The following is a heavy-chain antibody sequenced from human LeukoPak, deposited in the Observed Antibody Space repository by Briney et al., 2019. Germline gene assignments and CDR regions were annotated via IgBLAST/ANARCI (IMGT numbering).Heavy chain of an antibody. Sequence: GGSLRLSCTASGFTFSSYGMHWVRQAPGKGLEWVAALSYDGGYKYYADSAKGRFTISRDNSKNTLDLQMNSLTAEDTAVYYCAKDPKYCSSTSCFPKYGMDVWGQGTTVTVSS. CDR1: GFTFSSYG. D-gene: IGHD2-2*01. CDR2: LSYDGGYK. J-gene: IGHJ6*02. V-gene: IGHV3-30*18. CDR3: AKDPKYCSSTSCFPKYGMDV.